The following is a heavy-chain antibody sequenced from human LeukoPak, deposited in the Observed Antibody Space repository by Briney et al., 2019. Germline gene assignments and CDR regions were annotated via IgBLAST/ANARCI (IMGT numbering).Heavy chain of an antibody. J-gene: IGHJ4*02. D-gene: IGHD3-9*01. CDR1: GFTFSTYA. Sequence: GGTLRLSCAASGFTFSTYAMSWVRQAPGKGLEWVSGISGSGGSTFYADSVKGRFTISRDNSKNTLYLQMNSLRAEDTAVYSCAKDLNKILRYFDWLSPLDYWGQGTLVTVSS. CDR3: AKDLNKILRYFDWLSPLDY. CDR2: ISGSGGST. V-gene: IGHV3-23*01.